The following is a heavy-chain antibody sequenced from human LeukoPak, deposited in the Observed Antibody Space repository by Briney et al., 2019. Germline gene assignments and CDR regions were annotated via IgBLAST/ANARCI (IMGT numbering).Heavy chain of an antibody. V-gene: IGHV4-34*01. CDR3: ASGQDSSKTGY. CDR2: IHPSGST. D-gene: IGHD4-11*01. Sequence: SETLSLTCAVYSASFSGYYRSWISQPQGEGLEWIGEIHPSGSTNYNPSLKSRVTISADTSQNQFSLRLTSVTAADTAVYYCASGQDSSKTGYWGQGTLFAVSS. CDR1: SASFSGYY. J-gene: IGHJ4*02.